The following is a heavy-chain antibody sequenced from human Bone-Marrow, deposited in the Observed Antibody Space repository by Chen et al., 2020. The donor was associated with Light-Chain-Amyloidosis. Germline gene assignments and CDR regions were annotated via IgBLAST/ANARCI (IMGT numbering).Heavy chain of an antibody. Sequence: EVQLEQSGPEVKKPGVSLKISCKGSGSTFPNYWIGWVRQMPGKGLEWMGVIYPDDSDARYSPSFEGQVTISADKSITTAYLQWRSLKASDTAMYYCARRRDGYNFDYWGQGTLVTVSS. CDR2: IYPDDSDA. J-gene: IGHJ4*02. D-gene: IGHD5-12*01. CDR1: GSTFPNYW. V-gene: IGHV5-51*01. CDR3: ARRRDGYNFDY.